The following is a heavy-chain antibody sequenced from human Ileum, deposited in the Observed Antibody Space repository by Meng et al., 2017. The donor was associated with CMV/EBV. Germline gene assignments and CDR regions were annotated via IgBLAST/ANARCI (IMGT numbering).Heavy chain of an antibody. D-gene: IGHD3-10*01. Sequence: CAASGDMFCVYWVNWVRQAPGKGLGWVSRISNDGSTTTYADSVKGRFTGSRDNAKDTLYLQVNSLRAEDTAVYYCARGGVISAASSDSWGQGTLVTVSS. J-gene: IGHJ5*01. CDR1: GDMFCVYW. V-gene: IGHV3-74*01. CDR2: ISNDGSTT. CDR3: ARGGVISAASSDS.